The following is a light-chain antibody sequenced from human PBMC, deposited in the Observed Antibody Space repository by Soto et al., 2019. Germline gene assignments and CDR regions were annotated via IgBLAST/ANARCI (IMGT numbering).Light chain of an antibody. CDR2: DVT. J-gene: IGLJ2*01. CDR1: SSDVGAYNF. V-gene: IGLV2-14*03. Sequence: QSALTQPASVSGSPVQSITISCTGTSSDVGAYNFVSWYQQHPGKAPKLMIYDVTNQHSGVSSRFSGSKPGNTDSLAIYWFLAEDKADYSGSSTTTTNPLIVGGGT. CDR3: SSTTTTNPLI.